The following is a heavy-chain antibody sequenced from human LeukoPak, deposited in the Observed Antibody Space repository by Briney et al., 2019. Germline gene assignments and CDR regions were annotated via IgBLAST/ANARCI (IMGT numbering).Heavy chain of an antibody. D-gene: IGHD4-11*01. CDR2: INPNSGGT. CDR3: ARDPGHDTSNYGGLDF. Sequence: GASVKVSCKASGYTFTGYYMHWVRQAPGQGLEWMGWINPNSGGTNYAQKFQGRVTMTRDTSISTAYMELRSLRSDDTAVYYCARDPGHDTSNYGGLDFWGQGTLVTVSS. J-gene: IGHJ4*02. CDR1: GYTFTGYY. V-gene: IGHV1-2*02.